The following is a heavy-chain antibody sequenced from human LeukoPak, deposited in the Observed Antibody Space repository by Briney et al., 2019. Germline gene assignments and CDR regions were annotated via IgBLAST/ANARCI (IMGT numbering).Heavy chain of an antibody. D-gene: IGHD6-13*01. J-gene: IGHJ5*02. CDR3: AKEREQQLPPRQLPVWFGWFDP. CDR1: GFTFSSYA. Sequence: GGSLRLSCAASGFTFSSYAMSWVRQAPGKGLEWVSAISGSGGSTYYADSVKGRFTISRDNSKNTLYLQMNSLRAEDMAVYYCAKEREQQLPPRQLPVWFGWFDPWGQGTLVTVSS. V-gene: IGHV3-23*01. CDR2: ISGSGGST.